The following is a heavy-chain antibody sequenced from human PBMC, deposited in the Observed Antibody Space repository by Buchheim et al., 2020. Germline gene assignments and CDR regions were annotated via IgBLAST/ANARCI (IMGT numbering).Heavy chain of an antibody. V-gene: IGHV3-11*05. CDR2: ISSSSTST. CDR3: ARFNSGYYSDY. J-gene: IGHJ4*02. Sequence: QVQLVESGGGLVKPGGSLRLSCTASGFPFTDYYMLWIRQAPGKGLEWVSYISSSSTSTNYADSVKGRFTISRDNAKESLFLQMNSLRAEDTAVYYCARFNSGYYSDYWGQGTL. D-gene: IGHD3-22*01. CDR1: GFPFTDYY.